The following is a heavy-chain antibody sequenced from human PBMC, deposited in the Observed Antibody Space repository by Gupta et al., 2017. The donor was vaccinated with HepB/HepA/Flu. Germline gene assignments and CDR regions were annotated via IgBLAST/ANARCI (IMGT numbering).Heavy chain of an antibody. D-gene: IGHD2/OR15-2a*01. CDR2: VSYNGRNQ. Sequence: QVQLIESGGGVVQPGKSLRLSCAASGVAFSTYGMHWVRQTPDMRLEWVALVSYNGRNQDYGDSVKGRFTISRDNSKNMVYLQMNSLRAEDTAVYYCAKDRISGFDSWGQGILVIVSS. J-gene: IGHJ4*02. CDR3: AKDRISGFDS. CDR1: GVAFSTYG. V-gene: IGHV3-30*18.